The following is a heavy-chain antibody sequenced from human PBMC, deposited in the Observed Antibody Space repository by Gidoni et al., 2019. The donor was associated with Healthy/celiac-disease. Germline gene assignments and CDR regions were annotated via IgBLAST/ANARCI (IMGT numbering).Heavy chain of an antibody. D-gene: IGHD6-13*01. CDR1: GYTVTSYG. CDR3: ARDGTKYSSSHYYYYYGMDV. J-gene: IGHJ6*02. V-gene: IGHV1-18*01. Sequence: QVQLVQSGAEVKKPGASVKVSCKASGYTVTSYGISWVRQAPGQGLEWMGWISAYNGNTNYAQKLQGRVTMTTDTSTSTAYMELRSLRSDDTAVYYCARDGTKYSSSHYYYYYGMDVWGQGTTVTVSS. CDR2: ISAYNGNT.